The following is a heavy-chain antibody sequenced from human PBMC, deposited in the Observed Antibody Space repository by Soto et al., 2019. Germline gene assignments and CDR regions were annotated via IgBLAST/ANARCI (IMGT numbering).Heavy chain of an antibody. CDR3: ARHIHYYGSGSYYPYDAFEI. CDR2: IYYSGST. J-gene: IGHJ3*02. V-gene: IGHV4-59*08. CDR1: GGSISSYY. Sequence: SETLSLTCTVSGGSISSYYWSWIRQPPGKGLEWIGYIYYSGSTNYNPSLKSRVTISVDTSKNQFSLKLSSVTAADTAVYYCARHIHYYGSGSYYPYDAFEIWGQGTMVTVSS. D-gene: IGHD3-10*01.